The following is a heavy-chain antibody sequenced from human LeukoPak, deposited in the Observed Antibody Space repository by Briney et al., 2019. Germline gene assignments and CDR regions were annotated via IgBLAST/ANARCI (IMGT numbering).Heavy chain of an antibody. CDR3: AKDLWSVAVSGLDH. D-gene: IGHD3-3*01. CDR1: GFPFSSYA. Sequence: PGGSLRLSCAASGFPFSSYAMSWVRQAPGKGPGWVAAINGGGDNTYYADSVRGRFTISRDNSKSTLILQMNGLRGEDTALYYCAKDLWSVAVSGLDHWGQGTRVTVSS. CDR2: INGGGDNT. V-gene: IGHV3-23*01. J-gene: IGHJ4*02.